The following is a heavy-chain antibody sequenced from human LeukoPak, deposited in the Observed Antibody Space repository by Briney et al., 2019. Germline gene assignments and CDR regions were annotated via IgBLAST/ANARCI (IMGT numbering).Heavy chain of an antibody. CDR2: ISGSGGST. J-gene: IGHJ4*02. Sequence: GGSLRLSCAASGFTFSSYAMSWVRQAPGKGLEWVSAISGSGGSTYYADSVKGRFTISRDNSKNMLYLQMNSLRAEDTAVYYCAKVSDDYGDCFDYWGQGTLVTVSS. CDR1: GFTFSSYA. V-gene: IGHV3-23*01. CDR3: AKVSDDYGDCFDY. D-gene: IGHD4-17*01.